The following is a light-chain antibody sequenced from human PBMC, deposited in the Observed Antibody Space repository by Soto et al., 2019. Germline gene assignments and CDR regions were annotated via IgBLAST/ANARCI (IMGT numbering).Light chain of an antibody. V-gene: IGKV3-20*01. CDR3: QQYGSSLWT. J-gene: IGKJ1*01. CDR1: QTVYNGY. Sequence: ENVLTQSPGTLSLSPWERATLSCGASQTVYNGYLAWYQQKPGQAPRLLIYGASSRATGIPDRFSGSGSGTDFTHTISRLEPEDSAVYYCQQYGSSLWTFGHGTKVDIK. CDR2: GAS.